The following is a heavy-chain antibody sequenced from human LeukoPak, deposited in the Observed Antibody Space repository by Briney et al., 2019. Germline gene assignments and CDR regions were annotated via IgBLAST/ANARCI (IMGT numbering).Heavy chain of an antibody. CDR1: GYTFTSYG. CDR2: ISAYNGNT. V-gene: IGHV1-18*01. Sequence: ASVKVSCKASGYTFTSYGISWVRQAPGQGLEWMGWISAYNGNTNYAQKLQGRVTMTTDTSTSTAYMELRSLRSDDTAVYSCARDQLPKNWFDPWGQGTLVTVSS. CDR3: ARDQLPKNWFDP. J-gene: IGHJ5*02. D-gene: IGHD2-2*01.